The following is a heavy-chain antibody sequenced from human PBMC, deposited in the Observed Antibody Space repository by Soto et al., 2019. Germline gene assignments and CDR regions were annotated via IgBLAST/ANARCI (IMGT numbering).Heavy chain of an antibody. CDR1: GGSFSGYY. D-gene: IGHD6-6*01. V-gene: IGHV4-34*01. CDR3: ASIAARQRYYYYYYMDV. Sequence: SETLSLTCAVYGGSFSGYYWSWIRQPPGKGLEWIGEINHSGSTNYNPSLKSRVTISVDTSKNQLSLKLSSVTAADTAVYYCASIAARQRYYYYYYMDVWGKGTTVTVSS. J-gene: IGHJ6*03. CDR2: INHSGST.